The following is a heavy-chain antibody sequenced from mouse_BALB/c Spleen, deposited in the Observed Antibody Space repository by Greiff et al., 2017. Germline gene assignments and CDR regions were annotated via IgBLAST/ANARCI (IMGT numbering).Heavy chain of an antibody. J-gene: IGHJ4*01. V-gene: IGHV1-5*01. CDR2: IYPGNSDT. D-gene: IGHD1-2*01. CDR1: GYTFTSYW. CDR3: TRVTTATYAMDY. Sequence: EVQGVESGTVLARPGASVKMSCKASGYTFTSYWMHWVKQRPGQGLEWIGAIYPGNSDTSYNQKFKGKAKLTAVTSTSTAYMELSSLTNEDSAVYYCTRVTTATYAMDYWGQGTSVTVSS.